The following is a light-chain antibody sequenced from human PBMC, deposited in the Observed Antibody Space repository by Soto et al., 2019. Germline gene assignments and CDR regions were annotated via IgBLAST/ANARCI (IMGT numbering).Light chain of an antibody. CDR1: QMVPASY. J-gene: IGKJ4*01. CDR2: GAT. CDR3: HQYAMSPQT. V-gene: IGKV3-20*01. Sequence: EIVLTQSPGTLSLSPGERVTLSCRASQMVPASYLAWDQQKPGQAPRLLIYGATNRATGIPDRFSGRGTGTDFTLTISRLEAEDFAVYYCHQYAMSPQTFGGGAKVEI.